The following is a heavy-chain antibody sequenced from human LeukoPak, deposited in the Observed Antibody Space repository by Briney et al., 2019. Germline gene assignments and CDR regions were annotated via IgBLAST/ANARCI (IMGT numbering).Heavy chain of an antibody. V-gene: IGHV4-59*12. D-gene: IGHD2-21*02. CDR2: ISDIGSI. Sequence: SETLSLTCTVSGGSISSYYWSWIRQPPGKGLEWIAYISDIGSINYNPSLKSRVTISLETSKNQFSLRLSSVTAADTAVYYCAREGALGMTAARDAFDIWGQGTMVTVSS. CDR1: GGSISSYY. J-gene: IGHJ3*02. CDR3: AREGALGMTAARDAFDI.